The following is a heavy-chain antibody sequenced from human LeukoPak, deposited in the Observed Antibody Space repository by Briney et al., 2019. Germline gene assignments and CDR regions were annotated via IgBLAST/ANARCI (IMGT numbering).Heavy chain of an antibody. V-gene: IGHV3-23*01. Sequence: PGGSLRLSCAASGFTFSSYAMSWVRQAPGKGLEWVSTISGSRGDTYYADSVKGRFTISRDNSKNTLYLQMNSLRAEDTAVYYCARDQEGFDYWGQGTLVTVSS. CDR2: ISGSRGDT. CDR3: ARDQEGFDY. CDR1: GFTFSSYA. J-gene: IGHJ4*02.